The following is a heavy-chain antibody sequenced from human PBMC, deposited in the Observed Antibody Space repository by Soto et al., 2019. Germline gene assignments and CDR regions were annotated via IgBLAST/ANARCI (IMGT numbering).Heavy chain of an antibody. V-gene: IGHV3-33*01. CDR1: GFTFSSYG. Sequence: QVQLVESGGGVVQPGRSLRLSCAASGFTFSSYGMHWVRQAPGKGLEWVAVIWYDGSNKYYADSVKGRFTISRDNSKYTLYLQMNSLRAEDTAVYYCARDYSPLVREPPRFDYWGQGTLVTVSS. CDR3: ARDYSPLVREPPRFDY. CDR2: IWYDGSNK. J-gene: IGHJ4*02. D-gene: IGHD3-10*01.